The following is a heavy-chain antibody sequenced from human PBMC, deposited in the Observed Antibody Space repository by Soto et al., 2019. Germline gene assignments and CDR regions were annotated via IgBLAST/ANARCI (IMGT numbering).Heavy chain of an antibody. J-gene: IGHJ4*02. D-gene: IGHD3-16*01. Sequence: PSETLSLTCAVYGGSFSSYYWSWIRQPPGKGLEWIGYISNSGSTKYNPSLKSRVTIVVDTSKNEFSLRLSSVTAADTAVYYCASFLTVEGDYFDYWGQGTLVTVSS. CDR1: GGSFSSYY. CDR3: ASFLTVEGDYFDY. V-gene: IGHV4-59*08. CDR2: ISNSGST.